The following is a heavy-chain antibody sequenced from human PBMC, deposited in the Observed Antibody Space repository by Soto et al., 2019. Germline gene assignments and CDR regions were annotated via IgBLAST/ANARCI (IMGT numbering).Heavy chain of an antibody. V-gene: IGHV4-59*01. CDR3: ARIGGYHGPLDY. CDR2: TYHRGST. Sequence: SETLSLTCSVSGVSISSYFWSWIRQPPGRGLEWIGYTYHRGSTNYSPSLKSRVAISLDTSENQFSLKVSSVTAADTAVYYCARIGGYHGPLDYWGQGTPVTVSS. CDR1: GVSISSYF. J-gene: IGHJ4*02. D-gene: IGHD3-16*02.